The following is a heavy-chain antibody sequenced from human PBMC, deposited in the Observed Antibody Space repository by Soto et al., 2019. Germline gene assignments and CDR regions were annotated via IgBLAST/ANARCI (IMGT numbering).Heavy chain of an antibody. D-gene: IGHD5-18*01. CDR1: GGSISSYC. CDR2: IYYSGST. J-gene: IGHJ4*02. V-gene: IGHV4-59*01. Sequence: SETLCLSCTVSGGSISSYCGSWIRQPPGKGLEWIGYIYYSGSTNYNPSLKSRVTISVDTSKNQFSLKLSSVTAADTAVYYCARDLDSYVDYWGQGTLVTVSS. CDR3: ARDLDSYVDY.